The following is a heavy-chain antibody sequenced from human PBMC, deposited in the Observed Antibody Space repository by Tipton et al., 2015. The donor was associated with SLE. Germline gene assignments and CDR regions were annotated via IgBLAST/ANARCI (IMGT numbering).Heavy chain of an antibody. D-gene: IGHD2/OR15-2a*01. V-gene: IGHV4-34*01. J-gene: IGHJ6*03. CDR3: ARARLYSSSTTWYYYMDV. CDR2: INHSGST. CDR1: GGSFSGYY. Sequence: TLSLTCAVYGGSFSGYYWSWIRQPPGKGLEWIGEINHSGSTNYNPSPKSRVTISVDTSKNQFSLKLSSVTAADTAVYYCARARLYSSSTTWYYYMDVWGKGTTVTVSS.